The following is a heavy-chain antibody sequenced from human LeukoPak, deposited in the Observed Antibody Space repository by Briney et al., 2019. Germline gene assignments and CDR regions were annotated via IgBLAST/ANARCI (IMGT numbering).Heavy chain of an antibody. Sequence: GGSLRLSCAASGFTFSSYSMNWVRQAPGKGLEWVSSISSSSGYIYYADSVKGRFTISRDNAKNSLYLQMNSLRAEDTAVYYCARADSSTFDYWGQGTLVTVSS. CDR1: GFTFSSYS. CDR2: ISSSSGYI. CDR3: ARADSSTFDY. D-gene: IGHD2-2*01. V-gene: IGHV3-21*01. J-gene: IGHJ4*02.